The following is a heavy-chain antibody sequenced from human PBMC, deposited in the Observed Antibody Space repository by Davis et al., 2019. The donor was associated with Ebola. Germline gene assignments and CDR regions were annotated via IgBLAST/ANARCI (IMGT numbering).Heavy chain of an antibody. Sequence: GESLKISCAASGFTFSSYSMNWVRQAPGKGLEWVSSISSSSSYIYYADSVKGRFTISRDNAKNSLYLQMNSLRAEDTAVYYCARGRATVHWFDPWGQGTLVTVSS. CDR3: ARGRATVHWFDP. CDR2: ISSSSSYI. D-gene: IGHD4-17*01. CDR1: GFTFSSYS. J-gene: IGHJ5*02. V-gene: IGHV3-21*01.